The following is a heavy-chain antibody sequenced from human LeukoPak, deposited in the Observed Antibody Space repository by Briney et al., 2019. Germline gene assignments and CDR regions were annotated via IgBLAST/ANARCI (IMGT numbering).Heavy chain of an antibody. D-gene: IGHD6-6*01. Sequence: SETLSLTCTVSGGSISSGDVYYWTWIRQPPGKGLEWIGYIFHSGSTYYNPSLQSRVTISVDRSKNQFSLKLSSVTAADTAVYYCARLVGRAFDIWGQGTMVTVSS. CDR1: GGSISSGDVYY. J-gene: IGHJ3*02. CDR3: ARLVGRAFDI. V-gene: IGHV4-30-2*01. CDR2: IFHSGST.